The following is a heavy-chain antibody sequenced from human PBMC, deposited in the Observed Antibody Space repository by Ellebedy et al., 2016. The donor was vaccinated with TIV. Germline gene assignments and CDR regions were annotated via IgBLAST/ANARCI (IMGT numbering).Heavy chain of an antibody. D-gene: IGHD2-15*01. CDR1: VYTFTSYD. J-gene: IGHJ4*02. CDR2: MNPDSGNT. V-gene: IGHV1-8*01. Sequence: AASVTVSCKASVYTFTSYDINWVRQATRQGLEGMGWMNPDSGNTAYAQKFQRRVSMTRNTSISTAYLELSNLRSDDTAVYYCARGIRMPSDYWGQGTLVTVSS. CDR3: ARGIRMPSDY.